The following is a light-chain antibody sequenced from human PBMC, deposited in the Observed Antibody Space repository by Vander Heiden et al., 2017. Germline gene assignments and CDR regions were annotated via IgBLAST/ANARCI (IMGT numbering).Light chain of an antibody. Sequence: QSALTQPRSVSGSPGQPVTISCTGTSSDVGRYDYVSWYQQHPGKAPKLMIYDVSERPSGVPDRFSGSKSGNTASLTISGLQAEDEADYYCCSYADTYDVLFGGGTKLTVL. CDR2: DVS. CDR3: CSYADTYDVL. CDR1: SSDVGRYDY. V-gene: IGLV2-11*02. J-gene: IGLJ2*01.